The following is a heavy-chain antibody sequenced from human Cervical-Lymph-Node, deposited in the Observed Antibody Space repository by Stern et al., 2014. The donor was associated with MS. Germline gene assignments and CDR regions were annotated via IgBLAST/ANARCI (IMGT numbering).Heavy chain of an antibody. CDR3: ANFFIAAAGTTLYYYYGMDV. Sequence: VQLVESGAEVKKPGASVKVSCKASGYTFTSYGISWVRQAPGQGLEWMGWISVYNGNTNYAQKLQGRVTMTTDTSTSTAYMELRSLRSDDTAVYYCANFFIAAAGTTLYYYYGMDVWGQGTTVTVSS. V-gene: IGHV1-18*01. CDR1: GYTFTSYG. CDR2: ISVYNGNT. D-gene: IGHD6-13*01. J-gene: IGHJ6*02.